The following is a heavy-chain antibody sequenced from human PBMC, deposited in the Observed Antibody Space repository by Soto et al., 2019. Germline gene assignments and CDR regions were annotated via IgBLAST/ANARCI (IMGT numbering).Heavy chain of an antibody. Sequence: GPLRLSGAASGCAFRSYYMSCVRPTPGRGLEWVSVISGSGGSTYYADSVKGRFTLSRDNSKNTVYLQMNSLRAEDTAVYYCAKDSPVGVPLMRDFHDWGQGNLVTVSA. CDR2: ISGSGGST. CDR3: AKDSPVGVPLMRDFHD. J-gene: IGHJ1*01. CDR1: GCAFRSYY. D-gene: IGHD2-8*01. V-gene: IGHV3-23*01.